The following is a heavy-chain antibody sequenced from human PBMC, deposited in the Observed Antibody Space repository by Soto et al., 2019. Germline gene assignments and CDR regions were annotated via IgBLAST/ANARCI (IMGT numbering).Heavy chain of an antibody. CDR1: GFTFSSYA. V-gene: IGHV3-23*01. CDR3: AKDRARSSSSTTYFDY. CDR2: ISGSGGST. D-gene: IGHD6-6*01. Sequence: GGSLRLPCAASGFTFSSYAMSWVRQAPGKGLEWVSAISGSGGSTYYADSVKGRFTISRDNSKNTLYLQMNSLRAEDTAVYYCAKDRARSSSSTTYFDYWGQGTLVTVSS. J-gene: IGHJ4*02.